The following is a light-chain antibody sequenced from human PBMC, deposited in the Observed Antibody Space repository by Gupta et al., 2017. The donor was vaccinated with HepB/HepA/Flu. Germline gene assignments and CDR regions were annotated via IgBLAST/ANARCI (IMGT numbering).Light chain of an antibody. CDR3: QSYDSSLSGSV. V-gene: IGLV1-40*01. CDR1: SSNIGAGYD. J-gene: IGLJ3*02. CDR2: GNS. Sequence: QSVLTQPPSVSGAPGQRVTISCTGSSSNIGAGYDVHWYQQFPGTAPKLLIYGNSNRPSGVPDRFSGSKSGTSASLAITGLQAEDEADYYCQSYDSSLSGSVFGGDQGDSP.